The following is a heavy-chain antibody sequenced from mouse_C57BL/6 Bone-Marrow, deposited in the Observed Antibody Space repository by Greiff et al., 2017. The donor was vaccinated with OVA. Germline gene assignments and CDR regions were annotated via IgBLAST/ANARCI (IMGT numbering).Heavy chain of an antibody. CDR1: GYTFTSYW. J-gene: IGHJ3*01. Sequence: VQLQQPGAELVKPGASVKLSCKASGYTFTSYWMHWVKQRPGQGLEWIGMIHPNSGSTNYNEKFKSKATLTVDKSSITAYMQLSSLTSEDAADYYYASVSCFAFWGPGTLVTVSA. V-gene: IGHV1-64*01. CDR2: IHPNSGST. CDR3: ASVSCFAF.